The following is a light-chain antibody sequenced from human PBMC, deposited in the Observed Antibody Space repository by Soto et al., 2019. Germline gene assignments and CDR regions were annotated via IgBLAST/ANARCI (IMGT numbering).Light chain of an antibody. CDR3: QQYSRSPPT. CDR2: DAS. CDR1: QSVSSSY. Sequence: IVLTQSPGTLSLSPGERATLSCRARQSVSSSYLAWYQQKPGQAPRLLIYDASSRATGIPDRFSGSGSGTDFTLTISRLEPEDFAVYYCQQYSRSPPTFGQGTKVDIK. J-gene: IGKJ1*01. V-gene: IGKV3-20*01.